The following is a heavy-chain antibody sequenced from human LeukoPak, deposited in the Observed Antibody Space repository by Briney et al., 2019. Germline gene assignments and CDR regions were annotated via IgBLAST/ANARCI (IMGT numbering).Heavy chain of an antibody. CDR3: ARERGYDSSGYYHDAFDV. J-gene: IGHJ3*01. V-gene: IGHV1-18*01. Sequence: ASVKVSCKASGCTFTSYDINWVRQATGQGLEWMGWISTYNGDTNYAQKLQGRVTMTTDTSTSTASMELRSLRSDDTAVYYCARERGYDSSGYYHDAFDVWGQGTMVTVSS. CDR1: GCTFTSYD. D-gene: IGHD3-22*01. CDR2: ISTYNGDT.